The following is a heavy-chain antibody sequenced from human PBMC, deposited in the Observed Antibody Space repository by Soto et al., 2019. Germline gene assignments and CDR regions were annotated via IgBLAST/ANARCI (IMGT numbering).Heavy chain of an antibody. CDR2: IWYDGSNK. CDR3: AREAARIYYYYGMDV. V-gene: IGHV3-33*01. CDR1: VFTFSSYG. J-gene: IGHJ6*02. Sequence: GGSLRLSCAASVFTFSSYGMHWVRQAPGKGLEWVAVIWYDGSNKYYADSVKGRFTISRDNSKNTLYLQMNSLRAEDTAVYYCAREAARIYYYYGMDVWGQGTTVTVSS.